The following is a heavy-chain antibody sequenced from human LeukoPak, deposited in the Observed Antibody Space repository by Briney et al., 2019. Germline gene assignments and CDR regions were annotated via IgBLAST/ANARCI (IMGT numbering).Heavy chain of an antibody. D-gene: IGHD1-26*01. CDR1: GGSISSYY. CDR2: IYYSGST. CDR3: ARRLIVVGARSYYFDY. Sequence: SETLSLTCTVSGGSISSYYWGWIRQPPGKGLEWIGSIYYSGSTYYNPSLKSRVTISVDTSKNQFSLKLSSVTAADTAVYYCARRLIVVGARSYYFDYWGQGTLVTVSS. V-gene: IGHV4-39*01. J-gene: IGHJ4*02.